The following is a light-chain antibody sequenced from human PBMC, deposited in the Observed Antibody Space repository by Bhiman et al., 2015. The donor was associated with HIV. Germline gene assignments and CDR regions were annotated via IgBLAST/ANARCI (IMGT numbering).Light chain of an antibody. Sequence: SYVLTQPPSVSVAPGKTARITCGGNNIESKSVHWYQQKPGKAPKLMIYDVSNRPSGVSNRFSGSNSGNTATLTISRVEAGDEADYYCQVWAGNSDHRGVFGPGTKVTV. CDR3: QVWAGNSDHRGV. V-gene: IGLV3-21*04. CDR1: NIESKS. J-gene: IGLJ1*01. CDR2: DVS.